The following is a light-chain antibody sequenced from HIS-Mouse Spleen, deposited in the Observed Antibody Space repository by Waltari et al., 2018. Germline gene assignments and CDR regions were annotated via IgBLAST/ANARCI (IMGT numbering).Light chain of an antibody. CDR2: DVS. Sequence: QSALTPPASVSGSPGQSITIPCTGTRSDVGVYSYVPVYQQHPGKAPKLMIYDVSNRPSGVSNRFSGSKSGNAASLTISGLQAEDEADYYCSSYTSSSTRVFGGGTKLTVL. V-gene: IGLV2-14*03. CDR3: SSYTSSSTRV. CDR1: RSDVGVYSY. J-gene: IGLJ3*02.